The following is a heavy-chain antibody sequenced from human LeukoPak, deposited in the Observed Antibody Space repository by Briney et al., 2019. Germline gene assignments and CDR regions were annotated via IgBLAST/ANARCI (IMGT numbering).Heavy chain of an antibody. CDR3: ARGGNWNDFDY. CDR1: RFTASSNY. Sequence: GGSLRLSCAPYRFTASSNYMSWVRQAPGKGLEWVSVIYNGGSTYYADSVKGRFTISRDNSKNTLYLQMNSLRAEDTAVYYCARGGNWNDFDYWGQGTLVTVSS. CDR2: IYNGGST. D-gene: IGHD1-1*01. J-gene: IGHJ4*02. V-gene: IGHV3-53*01.